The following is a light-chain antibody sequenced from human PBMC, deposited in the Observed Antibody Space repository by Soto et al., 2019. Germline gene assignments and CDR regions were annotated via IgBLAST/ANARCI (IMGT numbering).Light chain of an antibody. CDR2: SSN. CDR3: AAWDGSLNGVV. CDR1: SSNIGSHT. Sequence: QSVLTQPPSASGTPGQRVTIPCSGSSSNIGSHTVNWYQQLPGTAPKLLVYSSNQRPSGVRDRFSGSKSGTSASLAISGLQSEDEADYYCAAWDGSLNGVVFGGGTKLTVL. J-gene: IGLJ2*01. V-gene: IGLV1-44*01.